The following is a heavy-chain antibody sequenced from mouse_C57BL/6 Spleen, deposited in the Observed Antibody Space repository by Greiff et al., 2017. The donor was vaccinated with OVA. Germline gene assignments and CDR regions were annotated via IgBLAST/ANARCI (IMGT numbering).Heavy chain of an antibody. CDR3: AREDSNYGFDY. V-gene: IGHV5-16*01. CDR1: GFTFSDYY. D-gene: IGHD2-5*01. Sequence: EVKVVESEGGLVQPGSSMKLSCPASGFTFSDYYMAWVRQVPEKGLEWVANINYDGSSTYYLDCLKIRFIISRDNAKNILYLQMSSLKSEDTATYYCAREDSNYGFDYWGQGTTLTVSS. CDR2: INYDGSST. J-gene: IGHJ2*01.